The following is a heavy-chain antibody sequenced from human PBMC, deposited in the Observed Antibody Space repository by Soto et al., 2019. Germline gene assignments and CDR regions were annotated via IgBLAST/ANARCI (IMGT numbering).Heavy chain of an antibody. CDR3: AKGVVVVAATLSNFDY. CDR1: GFTFSSYA. D-gene: IGHD2-15*01. CDR2: ISGSGGST. J-gene: IGHJ4*02. V-gene: IGHV3-23*01. Sequence: GGSLRLSCAASGFTFSSYALSWVRQAPGKGLEWVSAISGSGGSTYYADSVKGRFTISRDNSKNTLYLQMNSLRAEDTAVYYCAKGVVVVAATLSNFDYWGQGTLVTVSS.